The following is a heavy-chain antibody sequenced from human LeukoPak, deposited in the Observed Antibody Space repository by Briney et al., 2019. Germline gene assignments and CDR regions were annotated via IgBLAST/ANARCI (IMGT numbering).Heavy chain of an antibody. Sequence: GGSLRLSCAASGFTFSSYSMNWVRQAPGKGLEWVSAISGSGGSTSYADSVKGRFTISRDNSKNTLYLQMNSLRAEDTAVYYCAKTPSYYYDSSGHKYYFDYWGQGTLVTVSS. D-gene: IGHD3-22*01. CDR2: ISGSGGST. CDR1: GFTFSSYS. V-gene: IGHV3-23*01. CDR3: AKTPSYYYDSSGHKYYFDY. J-gene: IGHJ4*02.